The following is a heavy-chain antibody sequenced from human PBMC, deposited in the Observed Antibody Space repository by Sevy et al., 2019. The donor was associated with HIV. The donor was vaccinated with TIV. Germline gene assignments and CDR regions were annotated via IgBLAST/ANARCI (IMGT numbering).Heavy chain of an antibody. Sequence: SETLSLTCTVSGGSISSFDWSWIRQPPRNGLEWIGYIHSSGSTNYNPSLKSRVTISVDTSKNQFSLKLNSVTAADTAVYYCASVGHSTSWDFDPWGQGTLVTVSS. CDR3: ASVGHSTSWDFDP. CDR2: IHSSGST. CDR1: GGSISSFD. J-gene: IGHJ5*02. D-gene: IGHD2-2*01. V-gene: IGHV4-59*08.